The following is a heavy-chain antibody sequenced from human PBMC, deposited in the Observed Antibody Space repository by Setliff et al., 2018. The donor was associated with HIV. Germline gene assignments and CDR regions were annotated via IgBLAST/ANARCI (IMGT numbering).Heavy chain of an antibody. V-gene: IGHV1-18*01. D-gene: IGHD6-13*01. CDR1: GYTFTSYG. CDR3: ARGADIAAAGQAKGGAFDI. Sequence: ASVKVSCKPSGYTFTSYGISWVRQAPGQGLEWMGWISAYNGNTNYAQKLQGRVTMTTDTSTSTAYMELRSLRSDDTAVYYCARGADIAAAGQAKGGAFDIWGQGTMVTV. J-gene: IGHJ3*02. CDR2: ISAYNGNT.